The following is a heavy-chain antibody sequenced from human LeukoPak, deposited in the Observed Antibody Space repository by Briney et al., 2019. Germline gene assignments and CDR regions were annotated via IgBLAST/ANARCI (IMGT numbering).Heavy chain of an antibody. CDR1: GFTFNNYW. J-gene: IGHJ6*03. D-gene: IGHD3-16*01. CDR2: VNPGGSIA. CDR3: VRGTYHAYYMDV. V-gene: IGHV3-74*01. Sequence: PGGSLRLSCAASGFTFNNYWIHWDHQAPGKGLVWVSRVNPGGSIANFADSVKGRFTISRDNARNTVFLQTSSLTAEDTAVYYCVRGTYHAYYMDVWGKGTTVTVSS.